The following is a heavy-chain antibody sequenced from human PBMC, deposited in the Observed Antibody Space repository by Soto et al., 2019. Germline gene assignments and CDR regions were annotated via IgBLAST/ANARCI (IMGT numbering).Heavy chain of an antibody. V-gene: IGHV4-59*01. D-gene: IGHD1-7*01. CDR1: GGSISSYY. J-gene: IGHJ5*02. CDR2: IYYSGST. CDR3: ARAWDYVWFDP. Sequence: QVQLQESGPGLVKPSETLSLTCTVSGGSISSYYWSWIRQPPGKGLEWIGYIYYSGSTNYNPSLQSRVAVSGDTSNNQFSLTLRSVTAADTALYYWARAWDYVWFDPWGQGCLVTVSS.